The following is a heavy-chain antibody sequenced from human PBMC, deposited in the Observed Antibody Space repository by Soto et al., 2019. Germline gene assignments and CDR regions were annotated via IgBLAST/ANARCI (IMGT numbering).Heavy chain of an antibody. CDR2: VFYSGAT. J-gene: IGHJ4*02. CDR3: ARGPTRYYFDY. V-gene: IGHV4-59*01. CDR1: GGSISSYY. Sequence: QVQLQESGPGLVKPSETLSLTCTVSGGSISSYYWSWIRQSPGKGLEWIGYVFYSGATNYHPSFKRRVTISVDTSKSQFSLKLSSVTAADTALYYCARGPTRYYFDYWGQGTLVTVSS. D-gene: IGHD2-15*01.